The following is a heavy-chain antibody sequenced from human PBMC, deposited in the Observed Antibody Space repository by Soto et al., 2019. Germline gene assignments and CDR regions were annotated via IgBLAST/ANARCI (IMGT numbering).Heavy chain of an antibody. CDR1: GGTFSSYA. D-gene: IGHD2-15*01. V-gene: IGHV1-69*12. CDR2: IIPIFGTA. J-gene: IGHJ5*02. Sequence: QVQLAQSGAAVKKPGSSVKVSCKASGGTFSSYAISWVRQAPGQGLEWMGGIIPIFGTANYAQKFQGRVTITADESTSTAYMELSSLRSEDTAVYYCARFVVVVAAQGWFDPWGQGTLVTVSS. CDR3: ARFVVVVAAQGWFDP.